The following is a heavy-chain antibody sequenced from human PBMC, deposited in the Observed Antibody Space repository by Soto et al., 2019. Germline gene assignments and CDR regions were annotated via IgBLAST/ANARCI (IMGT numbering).Heavy chain of an antibody. CDR2: ISGSGGST. V-gene: IGHV3-23*01. Sequence: GGSLRLSCAASGFTFSSYAMSWVRQAPGKGLEWVSAISGSGGSTYYADSVKGRFTISRDNSKNTLYLQMNSLRAEDTAVYYCAKRTQNFWSGYYPDLFDYWGQGTLVTVSS. CDR1: GFTFSSYA. D-gene: IGHD3-3*01. J-gene: IGHJ4*02. CDR3: AKRTQNFWSGYYPDLFDY.